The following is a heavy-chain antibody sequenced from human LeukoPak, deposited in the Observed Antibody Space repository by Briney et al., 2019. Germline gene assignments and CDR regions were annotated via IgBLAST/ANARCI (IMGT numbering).Heavy chain of an antibody. J-gene: IGHJ5*02. CDR3: ARDSPLVGASFDP. D-gene: IGHD1-26*01. CDR2: IYYSGST. Sequence: SETLSLTCTVSGGSISSYYWSWIRQPPGKGLEWIGYIYYSGSTNYNPSLKSRVTISVDTSKNQFSLKLSSVTAADTAVYYCARDSPLVGASFDPWGQGTLVTVSS. CDR1: GGSISSYY. V-gene: IGHV4-59*01.